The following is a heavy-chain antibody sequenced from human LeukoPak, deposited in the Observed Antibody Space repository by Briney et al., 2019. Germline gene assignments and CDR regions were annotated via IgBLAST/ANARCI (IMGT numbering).Heavy chain of an antibody. Sequence: GGSLRLSCAASGFTFDDYAMHWVRHAPGKGLEWVSGISWNSGSIGYADSVKGRFTISRDNAKNSLYLQMNSLRAEDTALYYCAKDIEAYSYGPHDAFDIWGQGTMVTVSS. J-gene: IGHJ3*02. CDR2: ISWNSGSI. CDR3: AKDIEAYSYGPHDAFDI. CDR1: GFTFDDYA. V-gene: IGHV3-9*01. D-gene: IGHD5-18*01.